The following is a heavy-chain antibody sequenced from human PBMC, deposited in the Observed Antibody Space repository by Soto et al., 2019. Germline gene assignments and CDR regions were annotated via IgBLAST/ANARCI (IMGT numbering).Heavy chain of an antibody. J-gene: IGHJ1*01. CDR1: GFTFSSSA. Sequence: EVQLLESGGGLVQPGASLRLSCAASGFTFSSSAMSWVRQAPGKGLDWVSAISGNGDTTYYADSVKGRFTISRDISKNTLYLQMNSLRAEDTAVYYCAKIRGYDLGSTTFQHWGQGTLVTVSS. D-gene: IGHD5-12*01. CDR3: AKIRGYDLGSTTFQH. V-gene: IGHV3-23*01. CDR2: ISGNGDTT.